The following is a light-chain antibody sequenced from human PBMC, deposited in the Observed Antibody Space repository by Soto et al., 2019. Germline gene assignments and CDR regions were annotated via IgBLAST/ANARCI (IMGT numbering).Light chain of an antibody. Sequence: QSALTQPASVSGSPGQSITISCTGTSSDVGGHNYVSWYQQHPGRAPKLMIYEVSNRPSGVSNRFSGSRSGDTASLTISGLQAEDEADYYCSSYAGPITFYVFGTGTKVTVL. CDR1: SSDVGGHNY. CDR2: EVS. J-gene: IGLJ1*01. CDR3: SSYAGPITFYV. V-gene: IGLV2-14*01.